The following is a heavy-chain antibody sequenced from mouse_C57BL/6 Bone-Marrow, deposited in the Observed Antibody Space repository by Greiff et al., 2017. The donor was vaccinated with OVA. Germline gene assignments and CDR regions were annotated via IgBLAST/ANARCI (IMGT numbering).Heavy chain of an antibody. CDR2: INPNNGGT. CDR1: GYTFTDYY. J-gene: IGHJ4*01. Sequence: VQLQQSGPELVKPGASVKISCKASGYTFTDYYMNWVKQSHGKSLEWIGDINPNNGGTSYNQKFKGKATLTVDKSSSTAYMELRSLTSEDSAVYYCAGGYYGSRGYAMDYWGQGTSVTVSS. D-gene: IGHD1-1*01. V-gene: IGHV1-26*01. CDR3: AGGYYGSRGYAMDY.